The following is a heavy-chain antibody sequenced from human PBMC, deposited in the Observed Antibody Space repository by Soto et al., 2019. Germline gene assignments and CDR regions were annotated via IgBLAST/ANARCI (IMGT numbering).Heavy chain of an antibody. Sequence: QTTLEESGPPRVKPTQTLTLTCIFSGFSLSTSGVGVGWIRQPPGKALEWLAFIYWDDDKRYSPSLRSRLTSTKDPPGQQVALTTPNMDPVGTATYFCAHRASLQGYWDGGYFDSWGQGTLVTVSS. D-gene: IGHD1-1*01. V-gene: IGHV2-5*02. J-gene: IGHJ4*02. CDR1: GFSLSTSGVG. CDR3: AHRASLQGYWDGGYFDS. CDR2: IYWDDDK.